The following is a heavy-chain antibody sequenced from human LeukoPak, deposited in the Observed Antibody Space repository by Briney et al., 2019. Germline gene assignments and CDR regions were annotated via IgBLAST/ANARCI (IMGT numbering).Heavy chain of an antibody. Sequence: ASVKVSCKASGRTFSSYAISWVRQAPGQGLEWRGRIIPILCIANYAQKFQGRVTITADKSTSTAYMELSSLRSEDTAVYYCARDYLVATRDYYYYYGMDVWGQGTTVTVSS. CDR1: GRTFSSYA. V-gene: IGHV1-69*04. CDR3: ARDYLVATRDYYYYYGMDV. D-gene: IGHD5-24*01. CDR2: IIPILCIA. J-gene: IGHJ6*02.